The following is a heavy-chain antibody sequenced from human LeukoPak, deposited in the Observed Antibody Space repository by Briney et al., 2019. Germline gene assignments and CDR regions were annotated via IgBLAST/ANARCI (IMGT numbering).Heavy chain of an antibody. CDR2: MRYAGSTK. J-gene: IGHJ3*02. CDR3: AKSFLADCSSTSCYGRNAFDI. V-gene: IGHV3-30*02. D-gene: IGHD2-2*01. Sequence: GGSPRLSCAASGFTSSSYGMHWVRHAPGKGLEWVAFMRYAGSTKYYADYVKGRFTIYRDNSKNTLYLQMNSLRAEDTAVYYCAKSFLADCSSTSCYGRNAFDIWGQGTMVTVSS. CDR1: GFTSSSYG.